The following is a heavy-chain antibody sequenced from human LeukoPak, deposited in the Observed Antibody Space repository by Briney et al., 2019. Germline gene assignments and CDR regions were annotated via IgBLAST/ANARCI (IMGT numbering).Heavy chain of an antibody. D-gene: IGHD3-9*01. CDR2: MNPNSGNT. CDR1: GYTFTSYD. J-gene: IGHJ6*02. V-gene: IGHV1-8*01. CDR3: ARGGVLRYFDWFPIYYHGMDV. Sequence: GASVKVSCKASGYTFTSYDINWVRQATGQGLEWMGWMNPNSGNTGYAQKFQGRVTMTRNTSISTAYMELSSLRSEDTAVYYCARGGVLRYFDWFPIYYHGMDVWGQGTTVTVS.